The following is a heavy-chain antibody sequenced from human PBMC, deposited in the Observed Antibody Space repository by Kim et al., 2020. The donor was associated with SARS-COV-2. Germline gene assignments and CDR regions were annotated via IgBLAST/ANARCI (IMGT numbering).Heavy chain of an antibody. J-gene: IGHJ5*02. V-gene: IGHV3-30*03. CDR2: ISYEGSTQ. Sequence: GGSLRLSCAASGFTFSSHVMHWVRQAPGKGLEWVALISYEGSTQKYTDSVKGRFTVSRDNSKKRLFLQRNSLRPEDTAVYYCARNLVGDTDLGPWGQGTLVTVSS. CDR1: GFTFSSHV. CDR3: ARNLVGDTDLGP. D-gene: IGHD1-26*01.